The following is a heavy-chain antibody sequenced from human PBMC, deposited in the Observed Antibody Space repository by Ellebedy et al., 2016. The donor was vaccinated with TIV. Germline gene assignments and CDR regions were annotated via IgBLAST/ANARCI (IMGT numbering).Heavy chain of an antibody. D-gene: IGHD3-10*01. CDR2: TYYWSKWNN. CDR1: GDSVYTDIG. Sequence: SQTLSLTCVISGDSVYTDIGWNWIRQSPSRGLEWLGRTYYWSKWNNDYAVSLKSRITINPYTSKNLFSLQLNSVTPEDTAVYDCARGWFGSGMGVWGQGTTVTVSS. J-gene: IGHJ6*02. V-gene: IGHV6-1*01. CDR3: ARGWFGSGMGV.